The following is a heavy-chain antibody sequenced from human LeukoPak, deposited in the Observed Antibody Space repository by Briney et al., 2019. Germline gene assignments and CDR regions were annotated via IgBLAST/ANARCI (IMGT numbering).Heavy chain of an antibody. V-gene: IGHV5-51*01. CDR1: GYSFTNYW. CDR2: IYPGDSDT. J-gene: IGHJ6*03. CDR3: ARRARGYCSSTSCPPYYYYYMDV. Sequence: GESLKISCKGSGYSFTNYWIGWVRQMPGKGLEWMGIIYPGDSDTRYSPSFQGQVTISADKSIRNAYLQWSSLKASDTAMYYCARRARGYCSSTSCPPYYYYYMDVWGKGTTVTISS. D-gene: IGHD2-2*01.